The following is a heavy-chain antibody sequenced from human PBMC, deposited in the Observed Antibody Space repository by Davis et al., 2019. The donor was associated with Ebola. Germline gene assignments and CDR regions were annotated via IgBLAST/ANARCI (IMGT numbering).Heavy chain of an antibody. V-gene: IGHV1-46*01. CDR2: INPSGGST. CDR3: ARDLTGSNGWFDY. J-gene: IGHJ4*02. D-gene: IGHD3-16*01. Sequence: AASVKVSCKASGYTFTSYYMHWVRQAPGQGLEWMGIINPSGGSTSYAQKFQGRVTLTTDTSTTTAYMELRSLRSDDTAVYYCARDLTGSNGWFDYWGQGTLVTVSS. CDR1: GYTFTSYY.